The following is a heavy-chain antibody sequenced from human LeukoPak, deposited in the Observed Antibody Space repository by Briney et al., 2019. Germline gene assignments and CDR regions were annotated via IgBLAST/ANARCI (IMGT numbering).Heavy chain of an antibody. Sequence: GGSLRLSCAASGFTFSSYEMNWVRQAPGKGLEWVSYISSGGSTIYYADSVKGRFTISRDNAKNSLYLQMNSLRAEDTAVYYCARVIGFGSGWYYWGQGTLVTVSS. J-gene: IGHJ4*02. CDR1: GFTFSSYE. CDR3: ARVIGFGSGWYY. V-gene: IGHV3-48*03. CDR2: ISSGGSTI. D-gene: IGHD6-19*01.